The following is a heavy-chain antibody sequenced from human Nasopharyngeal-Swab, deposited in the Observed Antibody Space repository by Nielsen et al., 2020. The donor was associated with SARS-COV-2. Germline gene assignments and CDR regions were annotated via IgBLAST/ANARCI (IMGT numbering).Heavy chain of an antibody. CDR3: ARGHRSISMIVVVIATAHFYFDS. CDR2: INHCGTT. CDR1: GGSFSGYY. J-gene: IGHJ4*02. V-gene: IGHV4-34*01. Sequence: SETLSLTCAVYGGSFSGYYWSWIRQPPGKGLAWIGEINHCGTTSYNPSLKSRVTISSDTSKNQFSLKLSSVTAADTAVYYCARGHRSISMIVVVIATAHFYFDSWGRGTLVTVTS. D-gene: IGHD3-22*01.